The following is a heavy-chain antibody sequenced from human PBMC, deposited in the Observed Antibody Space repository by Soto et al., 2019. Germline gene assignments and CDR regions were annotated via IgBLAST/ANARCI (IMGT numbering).Heavy chain of an antibody. CDR3: ARKLGSGYGHGYYYGMDV. CDR1: GGTFSSYA. V-gene: IGHV1-69*13. J-gene: IGHJ6*02. CDR2: IIPIFGTA. D-gene: IGHD5-12*01. Sequence: ASVKVSCKASGGTFSSYAISWVRQAPGQGLEWMGGIIPIFGTANYAQKFQGRVTITADESTSTAYMELSSLRSEDTAVYYCARKLGSGYGHGYYYGMDVWGQGTTVTVSS.